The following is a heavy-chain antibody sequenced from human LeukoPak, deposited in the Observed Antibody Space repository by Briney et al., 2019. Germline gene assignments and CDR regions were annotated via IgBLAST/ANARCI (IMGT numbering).Heavy chain of an antibody. CDR3: AKSGYNRFDY. CDR2: ISGSGSGGST. D-gene: IGHD5-24*01. CDR1: AFTFSSSA. V-gene: IGHV3-23*01. J-gene: IGHJ4*02. Sequence: GGYLRLYCAASAFTFSSSARSWVRQAPGKGLEWVSSISGSGSGGSTYYADSVKGRLTISRDNSKNTLYLQMNSLIAEDTAVYYCAKSGYNRFDYWGQGTRVTVSS.